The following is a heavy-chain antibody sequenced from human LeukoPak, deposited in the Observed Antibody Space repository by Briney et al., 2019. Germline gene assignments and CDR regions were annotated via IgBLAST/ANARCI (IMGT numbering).Heavy chain of an antibody. J-gene: IGHJ4*02. CDR2: MYSSGST. Sequence: PSETLSLTCTVSGDSIKSSSYYWAWVRQPPGKGLEWIGSMYSSGSTYYNPSLKSRVTISVDTSKNQFSLKLSSVTAADTAVYYCARSGSGYLRYYFDYWGQGTLVTVSS. CDR3: ARSGSGYLRYYFDY. D-gene: IGHD5-12*01. CDR1: GDSIKSSSYY. V-gene: IGHV4-39*07.